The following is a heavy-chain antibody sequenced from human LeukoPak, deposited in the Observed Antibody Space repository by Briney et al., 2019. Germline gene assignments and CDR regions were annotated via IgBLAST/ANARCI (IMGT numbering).Heavy chain of an antibody. CDR3: ARLDGDYKTPDFDY. CDR2: IRNKANNYAT. J-gene: IGHJ4*02. CDR1: GFTFSGSA. D-gene: IGHD4-17*01. Sequence: GGSLKLSCAASGFTFSGSAMHWVRQASGEGLEWVGRIRNKANNYATAYAASVKGRFTISRDDLKNTAFLQMNSLKTEDTAVYYCARLDGDYKTPDFDYWGQGTLVTVSS. V-gene: IGHV3-73*01.